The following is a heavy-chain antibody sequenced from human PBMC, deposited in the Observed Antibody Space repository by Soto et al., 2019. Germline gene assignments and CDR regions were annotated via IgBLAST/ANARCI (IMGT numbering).Heavy chain of an antibody. Sequence: GGSLRLSCAASGFTFSSYGMHWVRQAPGKGLEWVAVIWYDGSSKYYADSVKGRFTISRDNSKNTLYLQMNSLRAEDTAVYYCARGGLIAAAGYYYYGMDVWGQGTTVTVSS. CDR1: GFTFSSYG. CDR2: IWYDGSSK. V-gene: IGHV3-33*01. D-gene: IGHD6-13*01. CDR3: ARGGLIAAAGYYYYGMDV. J-gene: IGHJ6*02.